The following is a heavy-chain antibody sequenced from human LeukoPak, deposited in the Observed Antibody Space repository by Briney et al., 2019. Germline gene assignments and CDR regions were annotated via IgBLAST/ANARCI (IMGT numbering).Heavy chain of an antibody. D-gene: IGHD6-13*01. CDR3: ATATIAAGSFPPFDY. CDR1: GYTFTSYG. CDR2: ISANNGNT. J-gene: IGHJ4*02. V-gene: IGHV1-18*01. Sequence: ASVKVSCKASGYTFTSYGISWVRQAPGQGLEWMGWISANNGNTNYALKLQGRVSMTTDTSTSTAYMELRSLKSDDTAVYYCATATIAAGSFPPFDYWGQGILVTVSS.